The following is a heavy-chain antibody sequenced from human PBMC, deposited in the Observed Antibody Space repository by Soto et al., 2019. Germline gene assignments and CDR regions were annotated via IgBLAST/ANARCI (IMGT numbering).Heavy chain of an antibody. J-gene: IGHJ4*02. V-gene: IGHV3-74*01. CDR1: GFTFSSYL. CDR2: INSDGSST. Sequence: GGSLRLSCAASGFTFSSYLMHWVRQAPGKGLVWVSRINSDGSSTSYADSVKGRFTISRDNAKNTLYLQMNSLRAEDTAVYYCAREAYRYCSGGSCYSYYFDYWGQGTLVTVSS. D-gene: IGHD2-15*01. CDR3: AREAYRYCSGGSCYSYYFDY.